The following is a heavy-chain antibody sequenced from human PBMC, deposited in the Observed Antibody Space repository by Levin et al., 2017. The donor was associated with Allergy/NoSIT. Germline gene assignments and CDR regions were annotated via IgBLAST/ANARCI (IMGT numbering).Heavy chain of an antibody. CDR1: GGSIRSGDYY. D-gene: IGHD2-2*01. Sequence: SQTLSLTCTVSGGSIRSGDYYWSWIRQPPGKGLEWIGYIYYSGSTYYNPSLKSRVTISVDTSKNQFSLKLSSVTAADTAVYYCARAGVPAASDYFDYWGQGTLVTVSS. CDR3: ARAGVPAASDYFDY. CDR2: IYYSGST. J-gene: IGHJ4*02. V-gene: IGHV4-30-4*01.